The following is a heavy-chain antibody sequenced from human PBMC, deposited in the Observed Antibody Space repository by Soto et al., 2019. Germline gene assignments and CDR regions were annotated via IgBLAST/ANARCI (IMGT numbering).Heavy chain of an antibody. CDR1: GFTISGYD. Sequence: EVQLLDSGGGLVQPGGSLRLSCAASGFTISGYDLTWVRQAPGKGLEWVSAISGGGYATFYADSVKVRCTISRDNSNNTLYLQMNTLRAEDTAVYYCARKVSRSTGRTDLWYFDLLGRGTLVTVSS. V-gene: IGHV3-23*01. CDR3: ARKVSRSTGRTDLWYFDL. J-gene: IGHJ2*01. CDR2: ISGGGYAT. D-gene: IGHD4-4*01.